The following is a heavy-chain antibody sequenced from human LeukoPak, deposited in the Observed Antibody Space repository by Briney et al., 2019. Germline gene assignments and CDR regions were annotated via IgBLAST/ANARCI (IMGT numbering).Heavy chain of an antibody. D-gene: IGHD1-26*01. Sequence: SETLSLTCTVSGGSISSYYWSWIRQPPGKGLEWIGYIYYSGSTNYNPSLKSRVTISVDTSKNQFSLKLSSVTAADTAVYYCARSSGSYLSFDYWGQGTLVSVSS. V-gene: IGHV4-59*01. CDR3: ARSSGSYLSFDY. CDR1: GGSISSYY. J-gene: IGHJ4*02. CDR2: IYYSGST.